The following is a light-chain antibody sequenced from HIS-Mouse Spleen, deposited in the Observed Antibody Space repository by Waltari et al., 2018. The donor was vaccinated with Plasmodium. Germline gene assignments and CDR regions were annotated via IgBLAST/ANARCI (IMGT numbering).Light chain of an antibody. CDR1: SSDVGGYNY. J-gene: IGLJ1*01. Sequence: QSALTQPRSVSGSPGQSVTISCTGTSSDVGGYNYVSWYQQHPGKAPKLMIYDVSKRPSGVPDRFSGSKSGNTASLTISGLQAEDEADDCCCSYAGSYTFVFGTGTKVTVL. CDR2: DVS. CDR3: CSYAGSYTFV. V-gene: IGLV2-11*01.